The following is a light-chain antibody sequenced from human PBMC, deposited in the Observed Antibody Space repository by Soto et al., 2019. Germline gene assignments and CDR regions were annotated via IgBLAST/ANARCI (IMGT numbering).Light chain of an antibody. V-gene: IGKV1-5*01. CDR3: QQYNSYSIT. CDR2: DAS. Sequence: DIQMTQSPSTLSASVGDRVTITCRASQSISSWLAWYQQKPGKGPKLLIYDASSLESGVPSRFSGRGSGTEFTLTISSLQPDDFAAYDCQQYNSYSITFGQGTRLEIK. CDR1: QSISSW. J-gene: IGKJ5*01.